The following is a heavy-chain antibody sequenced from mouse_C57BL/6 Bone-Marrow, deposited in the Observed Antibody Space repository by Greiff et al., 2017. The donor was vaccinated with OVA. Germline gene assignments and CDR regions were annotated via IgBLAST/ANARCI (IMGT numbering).Heavy chain of an antibody. D-gene: IGHD1-1*01. Sequence: DVKLQESGPGLVKPSQTVFLTCTVTGISITTGNYRWSWIRQFPGNKLEWIGYLYYSGTITYNPSLTSRTTITRDTPKNQFFLEMNAMTAEDTATYYCAREDYYGSWYFDYWGQGTTLTVSS. CDR3: AREDYYGSWYFDY. CDR2: LYYSGTI. V-gene: IGHV3-5*01. J-gene: IGHJ2*01. CDR1: GISITTGNYR.